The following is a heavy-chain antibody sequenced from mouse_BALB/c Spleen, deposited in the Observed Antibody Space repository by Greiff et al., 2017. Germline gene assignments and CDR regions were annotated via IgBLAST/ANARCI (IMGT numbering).Heavy chain of an antibody. Sequence: DVKLVESGGGLVKPGGSLKLSCAASGFTFSSYAMSWVRQSPEKRLEWVAEISSGGSYTYYPDTVTGRFTISRDNAKNTLYLEMSSLRSEDTAMYYCARTGGLPYYFDYWGQGTTLTVSS. J-gene: IGHJ2*01. CDR3: ARTGGLPYYFDY. V-gene: IGHV5-9-4*01. CDR1: GFTFSSYA. D-gene: IGHD2-4*01. CDR2: ISSGGSYT.